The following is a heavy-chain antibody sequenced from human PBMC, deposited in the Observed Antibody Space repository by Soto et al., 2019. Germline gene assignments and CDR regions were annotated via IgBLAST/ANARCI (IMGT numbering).Heavy chain of an antibody. CDR1: GGSFSGYY. V-gene: IGHV4-34*01. CDR2: INHSGST. Sequence: PSETLSLTCAVYGGSFSGYYWSWIRQPPGKGLEWIGEINHSGSTNYNPSLKSRVTISVDTSKNQFSLKLSSVTAADTAVYYCARGDKDNFWSGYYGMDVWGQGTTVTVSS. J-gene: IGHJ6*02. D-gene: IGHD3-3*01. CDR3: ARGDKDNFWSGYYGMDV.